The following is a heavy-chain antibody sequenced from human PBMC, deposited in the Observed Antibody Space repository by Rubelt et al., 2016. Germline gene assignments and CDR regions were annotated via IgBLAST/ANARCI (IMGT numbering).Heavy chain of an antibody. CDR2: IYYSGST. Sequence: QVQLQESGPGLVKPSGTLSLTCAVSGGSISSSSYYWGWIRQPPGKGLEWIGSIYYSGSTYYNPSLKSRVTISVATSKNQFSLKLSSVTAADTAVYYCARGSGSTGWFDPWGQGTLVTVSS. J-gene: IGHJ5*02. D-gene: IGHD3-3*01. V-gene: IGHV4-39*07. CDR3: ARGSGSTGWFDP. CDR1: GGSISSSSYY.